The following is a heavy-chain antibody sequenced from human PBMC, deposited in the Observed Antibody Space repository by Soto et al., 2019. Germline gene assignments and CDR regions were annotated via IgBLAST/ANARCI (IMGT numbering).Heavy chain of an antibody. D-gene: IGHD4-17*01. CDR2: IYYTGSM. V-gene: IGHV4-31*03. Sequence: PSETLSLTCTFSVGSISIGGYDWSWVRQHPGKGLEWIGYIYYTGSMYYNPSLKSRVTISVDTSKNQFSLKLSSVTAADTAVYYCARARDYGDYFDYWAQGTLVTVS. J-gene: IGHJ4*02. CDR3: ARARDYGDYFDY. CDR1: VGSISIGGYD.